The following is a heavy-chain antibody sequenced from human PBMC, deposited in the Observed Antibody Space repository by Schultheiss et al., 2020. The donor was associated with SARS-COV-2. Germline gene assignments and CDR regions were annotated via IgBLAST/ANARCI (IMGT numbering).Heavy chain of an antibody. CDR3: ARANTVTAWGRYYYYGMDV. Sequence: ASVKVSCKASGYTFTSYDINWVRQATGHGLEWMGWMNPNSGNTNYAQKLQGRVTMTTDTSTSTAYMELRSLRSDDTAVYYCARANTVTAWGRYYYYGMDVWGQGTTVTVSS. CDR2: MNPNSGNT. CDR1: GYTFTSYD. D-gene: IGHD4-11*01. J-gene: IGHJ6*02. V-gene: IGHV1-18*01.